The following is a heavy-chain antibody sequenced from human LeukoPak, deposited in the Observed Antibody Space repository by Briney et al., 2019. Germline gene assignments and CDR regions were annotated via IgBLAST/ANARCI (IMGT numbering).Heavy chain of an antibody. CDR1: GYTFTGYY. J-gene: IGHJ4*02. CDR2: ISPNTGAT. D-gene: IGHD6-19*01. Sequence: ASVNVSCKPSGYTFTGYYIHWVRQAPGQRLEWLGWISPNTGATMFAHKFQDRVSMTRDTSIDTAYLELTSLTADDTALYYCARDRVGSGWPRPFYFEFWGQGTLVTVSS. V-gene: IGHV1-2*02. CDR3: ARDRVGSGWPRPFYFEF.